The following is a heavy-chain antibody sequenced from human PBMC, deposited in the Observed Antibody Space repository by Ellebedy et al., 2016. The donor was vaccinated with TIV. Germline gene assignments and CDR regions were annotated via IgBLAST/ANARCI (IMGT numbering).Heavy chain of an antibody. CDR1: GFPFDSYV. CDR2: ISYDGSNK. CDR3: AIAFNHVDTVSTAPLDC. D-gene: IGHD5/OR15-5a*01. V-gene: IGHV3-30*04. J-gene: IGHJ4*02. Sequence: PGGSLRLSCAASGFPFDSYVMNWVRQAPGKGLEWVALISYDGSNKYFADSVQGPFTISRDNSQNTLYLLMNSLRGEDTAIYYCAIAFNHVDTVSTAPLDCWGQGTLVTVSS.